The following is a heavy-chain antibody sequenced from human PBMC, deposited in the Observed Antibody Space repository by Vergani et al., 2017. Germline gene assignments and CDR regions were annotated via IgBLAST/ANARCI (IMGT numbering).Heavy chain of an antibody. Sequence: QVQVVQSGAEVKKSGASVKVSCKTSGYTFSNYYMHWVRQAPGQGLEWMGIINPSDGHTNYAQKFQGRVTMTRDTSTSTVYMELSSLRSEDTAIYYCARGDYGILTGYRYWVQGTLVTVSA. CDR3: ARGDYGILTGYRY. CDR2: INPSDGHT. V-gene: IGHV1-46*03. D-gene: IGHD3-9*01. CDR1: GYTFSNYY. J-gene: IGHJ4*02.